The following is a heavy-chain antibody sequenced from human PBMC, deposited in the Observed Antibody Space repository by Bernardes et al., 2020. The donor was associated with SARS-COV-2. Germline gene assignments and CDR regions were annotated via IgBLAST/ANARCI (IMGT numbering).Heavy chain of an antibody. D-gene: IGHD2-21*02. CDR3: AGSSCGIDCYLGGLGSWDYGMDV. CDR2: IYFSGNT. Sequence: SETLSLTCTVSGGSISSSNYYWGWIRQPPGKGLEWIGSIYFSGNTYYNPSLQSQVSESVDTSKNQFSLRLSFVTAADTAVCYCAGSSCGIDCYLGGLGSWDYGMDVWGQGTTVTVSS. V-gene: IGHV4-39*01. J-gene: IGHJ6*02. CDR1: GGSISSSNYY.